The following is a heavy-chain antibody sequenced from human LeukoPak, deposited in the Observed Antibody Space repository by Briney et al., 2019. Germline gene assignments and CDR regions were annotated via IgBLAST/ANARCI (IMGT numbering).Heavy chain of an antibody. CDR2: LSSSGSTI. CDR1: GFTFSSYE. V-gene: IGHV3-48*03. J-gene: IGHJ3*02. Sequence: PGGSLRLSCAASGFTFSSYEMNWVRQAPGKGLEWVSYLSSSGSTIYYADSVKGRFTISRDNAKNSLYLQMNSLRAEDTAVYYCAKDGLFAYYYDSSGPVMFGDAFDIWGQGTMVTVSS. CDR3: AKDGLFAYYYDSSGPVMFGDAFDI. D-gene: IGHD3-22*01.